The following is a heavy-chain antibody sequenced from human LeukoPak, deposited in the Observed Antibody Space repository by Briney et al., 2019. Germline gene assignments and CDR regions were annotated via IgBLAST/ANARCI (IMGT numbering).Heavy chain of an antibody. V-gene: IGHV3-48*03. CDR2: ISSSGSTI. D-gene: IGHD3-9*01. Sequence: GGSLRLSCAASGFTFSSYEMNWVRQAPGKGLEWVSYISSSGSTIYYADSVKGRFTISRDNAKNSLYLQMNSLRAEDTAVYYCARGTPYYDILTGYYGGWFDPWGQGTLVTVSS. CDR3: ARGTPYYDILTGYYGGWFDP. J-gene: IGHJ5*02. CDR1: GFTFSSYE.